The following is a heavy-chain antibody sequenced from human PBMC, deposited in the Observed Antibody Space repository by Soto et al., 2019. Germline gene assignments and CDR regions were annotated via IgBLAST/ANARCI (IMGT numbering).Heavy chain of an antibody. CDR1: GYTFTGYY. CDR3: ARDFGHCSSTSCYTDAFDI. CDR2: INPNSGGT. J-gene: IGHJ3*02. Sequence: ASVKVSCKASGYTFTGYYMHWVRQAPGQGLEWMGWINPNSGGTNYAQKFQDRVTMTRDTSISTASMELSRLGSDDTAVYYCARDFGHCSSTSCYTDAFDIWGQGTMVTVSS. D-gene: IGHD2-2*02. V-gene: IGHV1-2*02.